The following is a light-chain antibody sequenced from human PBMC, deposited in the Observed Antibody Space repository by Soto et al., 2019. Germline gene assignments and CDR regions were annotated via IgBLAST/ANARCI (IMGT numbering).Light chain of an antibody. J-gene: IGLJ3*02. Sequence: QSALTQPASVSGSPGQSITISCTGTSSDVGGYNYVSWYQQHPGKAPKLMIYEVSNRPSGVSNRFSGSKSGNPDALTISGLQAEDEADYYCSSYTSSRTLWVFGGGTKVTVL. CDR2: EVS. V-gene: IGLV2-14*01. CDR1: SSDVGGYNY. CDR3: SSYTSSRTLWV.